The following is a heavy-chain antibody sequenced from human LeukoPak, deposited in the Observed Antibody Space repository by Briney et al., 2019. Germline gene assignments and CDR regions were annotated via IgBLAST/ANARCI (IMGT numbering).Heavy chain of an antibody. CDR3: ARRAIAYSSFLYTGAFDP. V-gene: IGHV4-39*01. CDR1: GDSVSSGDSHY. Sequence: SETLSLTCTVSGDSVSSGDSHYWAWIRQPPGKGLEWIGSFYYTGSTYYNPSLKSRVTVSVDTSKNQLCLEVSSVTAADTAVYYCARRAIAYSSFLYTGAFDPWGQGTLVTVSS. J-gene: IGHJ5*02. D-gene: IGHD6-6*01. CDR2: FYYTGST.